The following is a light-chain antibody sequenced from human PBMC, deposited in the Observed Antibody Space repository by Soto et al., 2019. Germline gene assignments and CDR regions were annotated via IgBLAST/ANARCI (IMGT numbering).Light chain of an antibody. Sequence: AIQMTQSPSSLSASVGDRVTITCRASQGIGTELGWYQLKPGKAPKLLVYGASTLQSGVLPRFSGSGSGTDFTLTISSLQPDDFATYYCLQDFSYPRTFGQGTKVKIK. CDR1: QGIGTE. CDR2: GAS. V-gene: IGKV1-6*02. J-gene: IGKJ1*01. CDR3: LQDFSYPRT.